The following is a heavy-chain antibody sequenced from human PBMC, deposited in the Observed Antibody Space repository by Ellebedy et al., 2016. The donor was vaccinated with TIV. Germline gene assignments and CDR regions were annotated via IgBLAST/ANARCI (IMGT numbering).Heavy chain of an antibody. CDR1: GFTFGSFA. J-gene: IGHJ4*02. CDR2: ISGGGDNT. D-gene: IGHD3-22*01. V-gene: IGHV3-23*01. CDR3: AKGTSSGFNYDRVGCEY. Sequence: LSLTCAASGFTFGSFAMHWVRQAPGTGLEWLSVISGGGDNTYHADSVKGRFTIIRDNSKNTLYLQMDRLRAEDTAVYYCAKGTSSGFNYDRVGCEYWGQGTLVTVSS.